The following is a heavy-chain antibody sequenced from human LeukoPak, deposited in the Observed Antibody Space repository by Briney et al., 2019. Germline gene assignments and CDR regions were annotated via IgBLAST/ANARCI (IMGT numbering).Heavy chain of an antibody. CDR1: GASISAFH. J-gene: IGHJ4*02. CDR2: IYSSGST. V-gene: IGHV4-4*07. Sequence: SETLSLTCTVSGASISAFHWTWFRQPAGKGLEWIGLIYSSGSTLFNPSLKSRVAMSVDLTKNQLSLKLTSVTAADTAMCYCARKDGDYWGRGTLVTVSS. CDR3: ARKDGDY.